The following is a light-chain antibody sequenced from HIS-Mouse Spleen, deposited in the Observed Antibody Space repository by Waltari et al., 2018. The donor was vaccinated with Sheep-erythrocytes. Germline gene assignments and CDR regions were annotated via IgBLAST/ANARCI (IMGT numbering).Light chain of an antibody. J-gene: IGKJ2*01. Sequence: DVVMTTSPLSLPVTLGQPASISCRASQSLVHSDGNTYWNWFQQRPGQSPRRLIYTVSNRDSGVADRFSGSGSGTDFTLKISRVEAEDVGVYYCMQGTHWPPYTFGQGTKLEIK. CDR2: TVS. CDR3: MQGTHWPPYT. CDR1: QSLVHSDGNTY. V-gene: IGKV2-30*02.